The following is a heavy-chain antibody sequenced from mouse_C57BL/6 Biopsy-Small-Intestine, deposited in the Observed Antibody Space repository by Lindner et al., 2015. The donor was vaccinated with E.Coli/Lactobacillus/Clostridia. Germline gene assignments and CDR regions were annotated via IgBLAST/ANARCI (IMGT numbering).Heavy chain of an antibody. V-gene: IGHV1-42*01. D-gene: IGHD1-1*01. J-gene: IGHJ2*01. CDR2: INPSTGGT. CDR3: DKEGGMYFPGSLGY. Sequence: VQLQESGPELVKPGASVKISCKASGYSFTDSYMNWVKQSPEKSLEWIGEINPSTGGTTYNQKFQAKATLTVDKSSTTAYMQLKSLISEDSAVYYCDKEGGMYFPGSLGYWGQGTTLTVSS. CDR1: GYSFTDSY.